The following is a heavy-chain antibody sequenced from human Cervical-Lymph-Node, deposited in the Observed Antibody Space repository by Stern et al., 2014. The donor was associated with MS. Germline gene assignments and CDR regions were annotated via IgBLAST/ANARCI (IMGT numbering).Heavy chain of an antibody. D-gene: IGHD1-1*01. V-gene: IGHV1-18*01. CDR3: ARAAGILDF. CDR2: ISAYNGNT. Sequence: VQLVQSGNEVKKPGASVKVSCEASGYTFTSYGISWVRQAPGQGLEWMGWISAYNGNTNYEQKFQDRDTMTTDTSTSTVYMELRNLRSDDAALYYCARAAGILDFWGQGTLVTVSS. CDR1: GYTFTSYG. J-gene: IGHJ4*02.